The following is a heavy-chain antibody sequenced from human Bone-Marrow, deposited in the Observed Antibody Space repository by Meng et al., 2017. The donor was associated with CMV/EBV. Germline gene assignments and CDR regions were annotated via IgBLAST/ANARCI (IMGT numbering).Heavy chain of an antibody. CDR3: AKDYGMKGTGGAYFDY. V-gene: IGHV3-30*02. J-gene: IGHJ4*02. Sequence: GESLKISCAASGFTFSIYGMHWVRQAPGKGLEWVAFIRYDESNKYYADSVKGRFTISRDNSKNTLYLQMNSLRSDDTALYYCAKDYGMKGTGGAYFDYWGQGTRVTVSS. CDR2: IRYDESNK. D-gene: IGHD2-8*02. CDR1: GFTFSIYG.